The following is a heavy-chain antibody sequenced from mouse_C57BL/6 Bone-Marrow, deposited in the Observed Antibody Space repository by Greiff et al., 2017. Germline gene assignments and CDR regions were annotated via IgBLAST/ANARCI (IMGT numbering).Heavy chain of an antibody. CDR3: ARGGSSYEGY. V-gene: IGHV1-81*01. CDR2: IYPRSGNT. CDR1: GYTFTSYG. Sequence: VQLVESGAELARPGASVKLSCKASGYTFTSYGISWVKQRTGQGLEWIGEIYPRSGNTYYNEKFKGKATLTADKSSSTAYMELRSLTSEDSAVYFCARGGSSYEGYWGQGTTLTVAS. D-gene: IGHD1-1*01. J-gene: IGHJ2*01.